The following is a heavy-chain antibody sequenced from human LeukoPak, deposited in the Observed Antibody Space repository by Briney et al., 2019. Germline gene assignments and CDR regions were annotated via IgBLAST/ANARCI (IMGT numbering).Heavy chain of an antibody. CDR3: ARGYDRNGYQSRGFDY. CDR2: IYPSGDR. CDR1: GGSISSGSFY. Sequence: MPSQNLSLTCTVSGGSISSGSFYWSWIRQTAGKGLEWIGRIYPSGDRQYSPSFRSRATISLDTRNQFSLKLSSVTAADTAVYFCARGYDRNGYQSRGFDYWGQGALVNVSS. J-gene: IGHJ4*02. D-gene: IGHD3-22*01. V-gene: IGHV4-61*02.